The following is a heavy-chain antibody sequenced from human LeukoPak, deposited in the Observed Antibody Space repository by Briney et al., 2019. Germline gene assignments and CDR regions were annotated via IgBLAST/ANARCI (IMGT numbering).Heavy chain of an antibody. V-gene: IGHV5-51*01. D-gene: IGHD3-10*01. Sequence: GESLKISCKGSGYSFTSYWIAWVRQLPGKGLEWMGIIYPADSDTKYSPSFQGRITISVDKSITTAYLQLSSLKASDTAMYYCARQDGSALYFFDYWGRGTLVTVSS. J-gene: IGHJ4*02. CDR1: GYSFTSYW. CDR2: IYPADSDT. CDR3: ARQDGSALYFFDY.